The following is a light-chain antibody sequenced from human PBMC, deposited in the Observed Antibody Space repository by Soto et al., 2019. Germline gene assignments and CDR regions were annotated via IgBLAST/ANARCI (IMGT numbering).Light chain of an antibody. CDR3: SSYTSSSTVI. Sequence: QSVLTQPASVSGSPGQSIAISCTGSSSDVGGYNYVSWYQQHSGKAPKLMIYDVSSRPSGVSDRFSGSKSGNPASLTISGLQAEDEAEYYCSSYTSSSTVIFGGGTKLTVL. CDR1: SSDVGGYNY. CDR2: DVS. V-gene: IGLV2-14*03. J-gene: IGLJ2*01.